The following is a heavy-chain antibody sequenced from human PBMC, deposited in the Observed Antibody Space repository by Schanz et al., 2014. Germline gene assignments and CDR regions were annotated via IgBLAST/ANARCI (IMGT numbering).Heavy chain of an antibody. CDR2: ISYDGSIT. Sequence: QVQLVQSGAEVKEPGASVKVSCKASAYTFTGYYLHWVRQAPGKGLDWVAVISYDGSITYYADSVKDRFTISRDNSRNTLYLQMSSLRAEDTAVYYCAKDPHRDYGGKAQTFDIWGQGTMVTVSS. CDR3: AKDPHRDYGGKAQTFDI. CDR1: AYTFTGYY. J-gene: IGHJ3*02. V-gene: IGHV3-30*04. D-gene: IGHD4-17*01.